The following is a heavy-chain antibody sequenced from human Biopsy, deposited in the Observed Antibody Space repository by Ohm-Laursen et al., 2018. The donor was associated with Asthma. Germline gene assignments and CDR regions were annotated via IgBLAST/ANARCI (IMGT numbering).Heavy chain of an antibody. CDR2: LGPDASET. Sequence: SLRLSCAASGVNVTNNYMTWVRQAPGKGLEWVANLGPDASETYSVDSMKGRLTVSRDNAKTSIFLQLNTLRVEDTAVYYCASLHYFGMNVWGQGTTVTVSS. V-gene: IGHV3-7*02. CDR1: GVNVTNNY. CDR3: ASLHYFGMNV. J-gene: IGHJ6*02.